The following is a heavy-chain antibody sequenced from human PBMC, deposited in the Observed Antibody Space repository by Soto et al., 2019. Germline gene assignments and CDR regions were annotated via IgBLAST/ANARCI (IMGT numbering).Heavy chain of an antibody. CDR2: FYYSGST. Sequence: SETLSLTCSVSGGSISSYYWSWIRQPPGKGLEWIGHFYYSGSTNYNPSLKSRVTMSLDTSKNQFSLKLTSVTVADTAVYYCATHSGYDDYYFDYWGQGTLVTAPQ. CDR1: GGSISSYY. V-gene: IGHV4-59*01. CDR3: ATHSGYDDYYFDY. J-gene: IGHJ4*02. D-gene: IGHD5-12*01.